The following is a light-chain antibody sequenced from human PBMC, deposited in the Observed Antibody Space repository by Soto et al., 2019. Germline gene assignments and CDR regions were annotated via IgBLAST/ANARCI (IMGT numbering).Light chain of an antibody. CDR3: QVWDSSSDRVV. V-gene: IGLV3-21*04. CDR2: YDN. CDR1: NIGSKS. J-gene: IGLJ2*01. Sequence: SYELTQPPSVSVAPGKTARITCGGNNIGSKSVHWYQQKPGQAPVLVIYYDNDRPSGIPERFSGSNSGNTATLTISRVEAGDEADYYCQVWDSSSDRVVFGGGTQLTVL.